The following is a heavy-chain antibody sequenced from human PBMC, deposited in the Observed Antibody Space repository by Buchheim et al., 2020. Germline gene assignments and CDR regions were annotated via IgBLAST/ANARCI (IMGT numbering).Heavy chain of an antibody. D-gene: IGHD3-3*01. V-gene: IGHV4-59*01. CDR2: IYYSGST. CDR1: GGSISSYY. J-gene: IGHJ6*02. Sequence: QVQLQESGPGLVKPSETLSFTCTVSGGSISSYYWSWIRQPPGKGLEWIGYIYYSGSTNYNPSLKSRVTISVDTSKNQFSLKLSSVTAADTAVYYCARGGGGGDFWSGYSDYYYGMDVWGQGTT. CDR3: ARGGGGGDFWSGYSDYYYGMDV.